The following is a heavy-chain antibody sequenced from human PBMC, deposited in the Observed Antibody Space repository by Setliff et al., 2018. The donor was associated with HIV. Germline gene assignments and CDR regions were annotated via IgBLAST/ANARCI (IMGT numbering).Heavy chain of an antibody. CDR1: DGSINGGGYY. J-gene: IGHJ4*02. Sequence: PPETLSLTCTVSDGSINGGGYYWTWIRQHPGKALEWIGFISSSGRTHYSPSLTSPLTISIDTSKSQFSLSLRSVSAADTAVYFCARVPYFYDSSAYYPFDSWGQGTLGHRLL. V-gene: IGHV4-31*01. CDR3: ARVPYFYDSSAYYPFDS. D-gene: IGHD3-22*01. CDR2: ISSSGRT.